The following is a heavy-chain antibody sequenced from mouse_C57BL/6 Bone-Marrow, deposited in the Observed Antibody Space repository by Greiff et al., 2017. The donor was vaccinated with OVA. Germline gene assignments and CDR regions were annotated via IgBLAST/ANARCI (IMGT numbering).Heavy chain of an antibody. Sequence: QVQLQQPGAELVKPGASVKVSCKASGYTFTSYWMHWVKQRPGQGLEWIGRIHPSDSDTNYNQTFKGKATLTVDKSSSTAYMQLSSLTSEDSAVYYCAIGPLYGNYDWCFDVWGTGTTVTVSS. J-gene: IGHJ1*03. D-gene: IGHD2-1*01. CDR2: IHPSDSDT. CDR1: GYTFTSYW. CDR3: AIGPLYGNYDWCFDV. V-gene: IGHV1-74*01.